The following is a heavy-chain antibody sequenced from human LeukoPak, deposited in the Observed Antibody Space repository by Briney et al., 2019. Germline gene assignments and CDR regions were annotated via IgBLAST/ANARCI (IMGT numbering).Heavy chain of an antibody. J-gene: IGHJ4*02. CDR3: ARGGSGYDYYFDY. CDR1: GGSISSSSYY. CDR2: IYYSGST. V-gene: IGHV4-39*07. Sequence: SETLSLTCTVSGGSISSSSYYWGWIRQPPGKGLEWIGSIYYSGSTYYNPSLKSRVTISVDTSKNQFSLKLSSVTAADTAVYYCARGGSGYDYYFDYWGQGTLVTVSS. D-gene: IGHD5-12*01.